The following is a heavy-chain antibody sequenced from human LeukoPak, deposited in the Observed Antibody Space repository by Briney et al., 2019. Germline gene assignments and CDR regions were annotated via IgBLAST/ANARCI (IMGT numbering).Heavy chain of an antibody. CDR2: INPSGGST. CDR3: ARMTRGDYGDYAGEFGY. V-gene: IGHV1-46*01. J-gene: IGHJ4*02. Sequence: GASVKVSCKASGYTFTSHYMHWVRQAPGQGLEWMGIINPSGGSTSYAQKFQGRVTMTRDTSTSTVYMELSSLRSEDTAVYYCARMTRGDYGDYAGEFGYWGQGTLVTVSS. D-gene: IGHD4-17*01. CDR1: GYTFTSHY.